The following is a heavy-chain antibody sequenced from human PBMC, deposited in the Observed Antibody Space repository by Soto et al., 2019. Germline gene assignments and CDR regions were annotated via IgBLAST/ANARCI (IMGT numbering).Heavy chain of an antibody. V-gene: IGHV4-34*01. J-gene: IGHJ5*02. CDR3: ARGRTGSYDFWSGYNGNWFDP. D-gene: IGHD3-3*01. CDR1: GGSFSGYY. CDR2: INHSGST. Sequence: SETLSLTCAVYGGSFSGYYWSWIRQPPGKGLEWIGEINHSGSTNYNPSLKSRVTISVDTSKNQFSLKLSSVTAADTAVYYCARGRTGSYDFWSGYNGNWFDPWGQGTLVTVSS.